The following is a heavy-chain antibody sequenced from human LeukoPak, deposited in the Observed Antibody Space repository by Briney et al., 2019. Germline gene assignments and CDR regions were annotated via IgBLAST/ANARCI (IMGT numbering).Heavy chain of an antibody. CDR1: GGSFSGYY. V-gene: IGHV4-34*01. D-gene: IGHD6-25*01. CDR2: INHSGST. CDR3: ARGTSRPLYYMDV. J-gene: IGHJ6*03. Sequence: PSETLSLTCAVYGGSFSGYYWSWIRQPPGKGLEWIGEINHSGSTNYNPSLKSRVTISVDTSKNQFSLKLSSVTAADTAVYYCARGTSRPLYYMDVWGKGTTVTVSS.